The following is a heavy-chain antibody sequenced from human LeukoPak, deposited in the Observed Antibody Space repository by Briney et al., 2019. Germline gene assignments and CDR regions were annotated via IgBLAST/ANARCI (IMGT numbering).Heavy chain of an antibody. V-gene: IGHV3-66*01. Sequence: GGSLRLSCAASGFTLNTNDMNWVRQVPGKGLEWVSVIYAGGNTYYADSVKERFTISRDNSRNTLYLQMNSLRGDDTAVYYCAREVYSSTWFDLWGQGTLVTVSS. CDR1: GFTLNTND. CDR3: AREVYSSTWFDL. J-gene: IGHJ4*02. D-gene: IGHD6-13*01. CDR2: IYAGGNT.